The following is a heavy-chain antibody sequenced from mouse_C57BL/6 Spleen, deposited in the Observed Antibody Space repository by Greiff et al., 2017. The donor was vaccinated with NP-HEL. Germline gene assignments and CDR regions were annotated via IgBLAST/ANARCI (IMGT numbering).Heavy chain of an antibody. CDR2: IYPGDGDT. D-gene: IGHD3-3*01. CDR3: ARNGTGYYFGC. V-gene: IGHV1-80*01. Sequence: QVQLQQSGAELVKPGASVKISCKASGYAFSSYWMNWVKQRPGKGLEWIGQIYPGDGDTNYNGKFKGKATLTADKSSSTAYMQLSSLASEDSAVYFCARNGTGYYFGCWGQGTTLTVSS. J-gene: IGHJ2*01. CDR1: GYAFSSYW.